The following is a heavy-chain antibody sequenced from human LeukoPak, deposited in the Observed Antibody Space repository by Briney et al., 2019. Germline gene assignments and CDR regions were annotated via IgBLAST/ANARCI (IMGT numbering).Heavy chain of an antibody. CDR1: GYTFTDYY. D-gene: IGHD1-14*01. J-gene: IGHJ4*02. Sequence: ASVKVSCKASGYTFTDYYIHWVRQAPGQGLEWMGWINPNSGGTNYAEKFQGRVTMSRGTSISTAYMELSRLRSDDTAVYYCARVSSEPMGATDYWGQGTLVTVSS. CDR3: ARVSSEPMGATDY. CDR2: INPNSGGT. V-gene: IGHV1-2*02.